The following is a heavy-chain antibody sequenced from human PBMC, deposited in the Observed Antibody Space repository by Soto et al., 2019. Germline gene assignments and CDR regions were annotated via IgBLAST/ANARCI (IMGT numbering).Heavy chain of an antibody. Sequence: PRLSCTASGFTFGDYAMSWFRQAPGKGLEWVGFIRSKAYGGTTEYAASVKGRFTISRDDSKSIAYLQMNSLKTEDTAVYYCTRDVWDYGDPLGIYYYYYGMDVWGQGTTVTVSS. CDR1: GFTFGDYA. D-gene: IGHD4-17*01. CDR3: TRDVWDYGDPLGIYYYYYGMDV. V-gene: IGHV3-49*03. CDR2: IRSKAYGGTT. J-gene: IGHJ6*02.